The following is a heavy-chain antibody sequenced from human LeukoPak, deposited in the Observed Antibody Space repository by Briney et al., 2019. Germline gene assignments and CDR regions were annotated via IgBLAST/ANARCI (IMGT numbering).Heavy chain of an antibody. CDR2: IRYSGST. V-gene: IGHV4-39*01. CDR1: GGCISSNTYF. D-gene: IGHD5/OR15-5a*01. CDR3: ATSDTVSTYNWFDP. J-gene: IGHJ5*02. Sequence: SETLSLTCNVSGGCISSNTYFRGWIRRPPGKGLEWLGSIRYSGSTYYNPSLKSRVTISVDTSKNQFSLNLSSLTAADTAVYYCATSDTVSTYNWFDPWGQGTLVTVS.